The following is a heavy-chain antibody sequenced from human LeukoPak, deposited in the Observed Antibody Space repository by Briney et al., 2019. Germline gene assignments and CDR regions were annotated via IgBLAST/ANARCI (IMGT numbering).Heavy chain of an antibody. V-gene: IGHV4-61*02. CDR2: IYTSGST. CDR3: ARENILTGCFDY. Sequence: SQTLSLTCTVSGGSISSGSYYWSWIRQPAGKGLEWIGRIYTSGSTNYNPSLKSRVTISVDTSKNQFSLKLSSVTAADTAVYYCARENILTGCFDYWGPGTLVTVSS. CDR1: GGSISSGSYY. D-gene: IGHD3-9*01. J-gene: IGHJ4*02.